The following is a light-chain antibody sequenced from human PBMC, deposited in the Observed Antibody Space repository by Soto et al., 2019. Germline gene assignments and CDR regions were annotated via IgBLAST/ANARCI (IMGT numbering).Light chain of an antibody. CDR2: KAS. J-gene: IGKJ1*01. CDR1: QSISSW. Sequence: DIQMTQSPSTLSASVGDRVTITCRASQSISSWLAWYQQKPGKAPKLLIYKASSLESGVPSRFSGSGSGTEFILTISSLQPDDVATYYCQQYSGYSRTLGQGTKVDIK. CDR3: QQYSGYSRT. V-gene: IGKV1-5*03.